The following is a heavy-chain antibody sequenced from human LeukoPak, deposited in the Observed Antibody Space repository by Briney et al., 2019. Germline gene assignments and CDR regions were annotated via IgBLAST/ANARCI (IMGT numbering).Heavy chain of an antibody. V-gene: IGHV3-49*03. CDR2: IRSKAYGGTT. CDR1: GISIGDYA. J-gene: IGHJ5*02. Sequence: GVSLRLSCTASGISIGDYAMSWFRQAPGKGLEWVSLIRSKAYGGTTEYAASVEGRFTISRDDSKSIAYLQMNSLKTEDTAVYYCTKSRFYDYVWGGSWGQGTLVTVSS. CDR3: TKSRFYDYVWGGS. D-gene: IGHD3-16*01.